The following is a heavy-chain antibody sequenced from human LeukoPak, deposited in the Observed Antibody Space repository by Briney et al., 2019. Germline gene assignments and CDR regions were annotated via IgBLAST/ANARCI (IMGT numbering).Heavy chain of an antibody. CDR1: GFTFSDAS. V-gene: IGHV3-15*07. J-gene: IGHJ4*02. CDR2: IKRKINGGTI. D-gene: IGHD6-19*01. CDR3: TTDGVAGPFDY. Sequence: GGSLRLSCAASGFTFSDASMNWVRQAPGKGLEWVGRIKRKINGGTIDYAAPVKGRFTISRDDSKNTLYLQMNSLKTEDTAVYYCTTDGVAGPFDYWGQGTLVTVSS.